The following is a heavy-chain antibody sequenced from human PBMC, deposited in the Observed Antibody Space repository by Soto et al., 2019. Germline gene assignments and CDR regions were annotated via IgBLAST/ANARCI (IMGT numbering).Heavy chain of an antibody. CDR1: GYTFTSYG. CDR2: ISAYNGNT. Sequence: ASVKVSCKASGYTFTSYGISWVRQAPGQGLEWMGWISAYNGNTNYAQKLQGGVTMTTDTSASTAYMDLSSLRSEDTAVYYCARGIATGQLDPWGQGTLVTVSS. J-gene: IGHJ5*02. V-gene: IGHV1-18*01. D-gene: IGHD2-15*01. CDR3: ARGIATGQLDP.